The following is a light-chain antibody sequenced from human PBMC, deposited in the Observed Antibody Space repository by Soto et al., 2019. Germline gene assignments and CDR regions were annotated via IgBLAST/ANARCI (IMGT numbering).Light chain of an antibody. CDR1: QSVSSNK. CDR3: QDYGTSWT. CDR2: AAS. J-gene: IGKJ1*01. Sequence: VLTHYGATVSLSPRYTPTLTPSASQSVSSNKLAWYQQKPGQADRILIYAASSRATGITDTFSGTGSGTDLPLTINRLEPEDFAVYYCQDYGTSWTFGQEPKVYIK. V-gene: IGKV3-20*01.